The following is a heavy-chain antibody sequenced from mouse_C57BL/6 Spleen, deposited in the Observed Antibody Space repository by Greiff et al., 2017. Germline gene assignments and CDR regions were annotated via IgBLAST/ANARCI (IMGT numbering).Heavy chain of an antibody. Sequence: VQLQQPGAELVKPGASVQMSCKASGYTFTSYWITWVKQRPGHGLEWIGDIYPGSGSTNYNEKFKSKATLTVDTSSSTAYMQLSSLTSEDSAVYYCARLHLIYYYGSSYSDYWGQGTTLTVSS. CDR2: IYPGSGST. CDR1: GYTFTSYW. J-gene: IGHJ2*01. D-gene: IGHD1-1*01. CDR3: ARLHLIYYYGSSYSDY. V-gene: IGHV1-55*01.